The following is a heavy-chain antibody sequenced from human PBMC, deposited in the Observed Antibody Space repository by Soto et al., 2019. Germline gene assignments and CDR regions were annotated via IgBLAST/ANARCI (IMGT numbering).Heavy chain of an antibody. CDR2: IYYSGST. J-gene: IGHJ5*02. CDR1: GDSISSGGYY. CDR3: ATRITVFGLLIPPFDP. D-gene: IGHD3-3*01. Sequence: SETLSLTCTVSGDSISSGGYYWSWIRQHPGKGLEWVGHIYYSGSTYYNPSLKSRVAISVDTSKNQFSLKLSSVTAADTAIYYCATRITVFGLLIPPFDPWGQGTQVTVSS. V-gene: IGHV4-31*03.